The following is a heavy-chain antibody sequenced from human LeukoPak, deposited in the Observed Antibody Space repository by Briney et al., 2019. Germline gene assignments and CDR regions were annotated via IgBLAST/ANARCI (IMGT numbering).Heavy chain of an antibody. CDR3: ARDYYDSSGYYGSEYFQN. CDR2: MYSDGSST. V-gene: IGHV3-74*01. Sequence: GGSLRLSCAASGFSFSSYWMHWVRQAPGKGLVWVSRMYSDGSSTSYADSVKGRFTISRDNAKNTLYLQMNSLRAEDTAVYYCARDYYDSSGYYGSEYFQNWGQGTLVTVSS. J-gene: IGHJ1*01. CDR1: GFSFSSYW. D-gene: IGHD3-22*01.